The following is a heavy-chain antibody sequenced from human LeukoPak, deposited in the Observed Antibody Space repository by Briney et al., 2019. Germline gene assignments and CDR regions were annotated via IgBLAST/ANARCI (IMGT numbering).Heavy chain of an antibody. V-gene: IGHV5-51*01. CDR2: IYPGDSDT. CDR3: ARHRADYGGNSYALDI. Sequence: GESLKISCKGSGYRFTSYWIGWVRQMPGKGLEWMGIIYPGDSDTRYSLSFQGQVTISADKSISTAYLQWSSLKASDTAMYYCARHRADYGGNSYALDIWGQGTMVTVSS. J-gene: IGHJ3*02. CDR1: GYRFTSYW. D-gene: IGHD4-23*01.